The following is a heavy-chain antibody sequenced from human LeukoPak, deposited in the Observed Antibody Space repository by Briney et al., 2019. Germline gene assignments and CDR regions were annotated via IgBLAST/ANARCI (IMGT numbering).Heavy chain of an antibody. CDR1: GFTFSSYG. J-gene: IGHJ6*03. CDR3: AKVANRVGVHYMDV. D-gene: IGHD2/OR15-2a*01. V-gene: IGHV3-30*18. Sequence: GGSLRLSCAASGFTFSSYGMHWVRQPPGKGLEWVAVISYEGSNKYYADSVKGRFTSSRHNSKNTLYLQMNYLRAEDKALYSCAKVANRVGVHYMDVWGKGTTVTVSS. CDR2: ISYEGSNK.